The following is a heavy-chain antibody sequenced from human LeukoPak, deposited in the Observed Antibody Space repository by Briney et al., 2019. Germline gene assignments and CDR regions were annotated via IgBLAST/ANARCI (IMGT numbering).Heavy chain of an antibody. V-gene: IGHV4-4*07. D-gene: IGHD6-13*01. CDR2: IDTSGST. J-gene: IGHJ5*01. CDR1: GGSISSYY. Sequence: PSETLSLTCTVSGGSISSYYWSWIRQPAGKGLEWIGRIDTSGSTKNNPSLKSRVTMSVDTSKNQFSLKLSSVNAADTAVYYCARGAAAVNPIWFDSWGQGTLVTVSS. CDR3: ARGAAAVNPIWFDS.